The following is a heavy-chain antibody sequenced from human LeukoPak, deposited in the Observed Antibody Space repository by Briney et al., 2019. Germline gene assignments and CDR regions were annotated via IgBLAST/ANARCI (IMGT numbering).Heavy chain of an antibody. CDR3: ASYSSLDY. J-gene: IGHJ4*02. V-gene: IGHV3-23*01. Sequence: GGSLRLSCAASGFTFSSYAMSWVRQAPGKGLEWVSTISGRDDSTYYADSVKGRFTISRDNSKNTLYLQVNSLRAEDTAVYYCASYSSLDYWGQGALVTVSS. CDR2: ISGRDDST. D-gene: IGHD6-19*01. CDR1: GFTFSSYA.